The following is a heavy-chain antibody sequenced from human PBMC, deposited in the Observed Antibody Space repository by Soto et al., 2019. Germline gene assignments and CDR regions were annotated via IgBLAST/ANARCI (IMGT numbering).Heavy chain of an antibody. CDR1: GYTFTSYG. D-gene: IGHD2-2*01. CDR2: MNPNIGNT. CDR3: ARHDCISSSCYYYYYYGMDV. J-gene: IGHJ6*02. V-gene: IGHV1-8*03. Sequence: ASVKVSCKASGYTFTSYGISWVRQAPGQGLKRMGWMNPNIGNTGYAQNFQGRVTITTDTYTSTAYMELSSLRSEDTAVYYCARHDCISSSCYYYYYYGMDVWGQGTTVTVSS.